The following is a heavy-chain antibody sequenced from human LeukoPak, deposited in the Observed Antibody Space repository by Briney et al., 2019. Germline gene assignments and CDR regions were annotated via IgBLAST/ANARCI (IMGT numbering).Heavy chain of an antibody. CDR2: IKSKTDGGTT. CDR1: GFTFSTYA. CDR3: TTDLYYYDSSGYYYVNY. Sequence: GGSLRLSCAASGFTFSTYALHWVRQAPGKGLEWVGRIKSKTDGGTTDYAAPVKGRFTISSDDSKNTLYLQMNSLKTEDTAVYYCTTDLYYYDSSGYYYVNYWGQGTLVTVSS. D-gene: IGHD3-22*01. J-gene: IGHJ4*02. V-gene: IGHV3-15*01.